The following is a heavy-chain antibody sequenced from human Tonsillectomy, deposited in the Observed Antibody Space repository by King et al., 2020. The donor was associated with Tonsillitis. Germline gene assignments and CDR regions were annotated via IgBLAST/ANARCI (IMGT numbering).Heavy chain of an antibody. D-gene: IGHD6-6*01. J-gene: IGHJ4*02. Sequence: VQLVESGAEVKKPGASVKVSCKASEYTFTDYYIHWVRQAPGQGLEWMGWINPNSGGTNYPQKFQGRVTMTRDTSISTAYMELSRLRSDDTAVYYCVRDTRSSTDGDYWGQGTLVTVSS. CDR3: VRDTRSSTDGDY. CDR2: INPNSGGT. V-gene: IGHV1-2*02. CDR1: EYTFTDYY.